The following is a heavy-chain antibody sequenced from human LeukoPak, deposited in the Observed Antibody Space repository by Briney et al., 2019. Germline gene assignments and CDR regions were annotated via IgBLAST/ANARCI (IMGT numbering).Heavy chain of an antibody. Sequence: TGGSLRLSCAASGFTFSSYWMSWVRQAPGKGLEWVANIKQDGSEKYYVDSVKGRFTISRDNAKNSLYLQMNSLRAEDTAVYYCARGVTYYDFWSGYYNGYFDYWGQGTLVTVSS. CDR2: IKQDGSEK. D-gene: IGHD3-3*01. V-gene: IGHV3-7*04. CDR3: ARGVTYYDFWSGYYNGYFDY. J-gene: IGHJ4*02. CDR1: GFTFSSYW.